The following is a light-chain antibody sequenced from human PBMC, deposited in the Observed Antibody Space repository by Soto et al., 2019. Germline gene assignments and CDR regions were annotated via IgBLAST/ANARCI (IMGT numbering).Light chain of an antibody. CDR2: DVN. CDR1: SSDVGLYNY. Sequence: QSALTQPASVSGSPGQSITISCTGSSSDVGLYNYVSWYQQHPGKAPKLMIYDVNDRPSGVSDRFSGSKSGNTASLTISGLQADDEADYFCSSYTSDTTHVVFGGGPMLTVL. CDR3: SSYTSDTTHVV. V-gene: IGLV2-14*03. J-gene: IGLJ2*01.